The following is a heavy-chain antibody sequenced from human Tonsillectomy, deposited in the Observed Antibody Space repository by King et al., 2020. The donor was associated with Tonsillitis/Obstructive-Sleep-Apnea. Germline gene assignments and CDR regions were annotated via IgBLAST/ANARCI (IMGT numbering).Heavy chain of an antibody. CDR3: TTGGGVYDFWRTGSDY. Sequence: VQLVESGGGLVKPGGSLRVSCAASGYTFSNAWMNWVRQAPGKGLEWVGRIKSKTDDGTTDYAAPVKGRFTIASDDSKNTLYLQMNSLKTEDTAVYYCTTGGGVYDFWRTGSDYWGQGTLVTVSS. CDR2: IKSKTDDGTT. J-gene: IGHJ4*02. V-gene: IGHV3-15*01. CDR1: GYTFSNAW. D-gene: IGHD3-3*01.